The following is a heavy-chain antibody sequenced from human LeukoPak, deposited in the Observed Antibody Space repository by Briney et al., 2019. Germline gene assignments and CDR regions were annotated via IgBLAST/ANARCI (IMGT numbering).Heavy chain of an antibody. J-gene: IGHJ3*02. CDR3: ASLTPSPEYSSSPDAFDI. V-gene: IGHV3-30-3*01. D-gene: IGHD6-6*01. Sequence: GGSLRLSCAASGFTFSSYAMHWVRQAPGKGLEWVAVISYDGSNKYYADSVKGRFTISRDNSKNTLYLQMNSLRAEDTAVYYCASLTPSPEYSSSPDAFDIWGQGTMVTVSS. CDR2: ISYDGSNK. CDR1: GFTFSSYA.